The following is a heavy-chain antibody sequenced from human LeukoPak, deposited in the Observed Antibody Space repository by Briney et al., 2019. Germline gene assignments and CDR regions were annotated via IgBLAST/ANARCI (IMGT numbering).Heavy chain of an antibody. V-gene: IGHV5-51*01. J-gene: IGHJ3*02. CDR2: IYPGDSDT. Sequence: GEPLQISCKGSGYSFTTYMIGCVRQMPGKGLEWMGIIYPGDSDTRYSPSFEGQATISGAKSISTAYLQWSSLKASDTAMYCCARNRDLGSLDAFDIWGQGTMVTVSS. D-gene: IGHD3-10*01. CDR1: GYSFTTYM. CDR3: ARNRDLGSLDAFDI.